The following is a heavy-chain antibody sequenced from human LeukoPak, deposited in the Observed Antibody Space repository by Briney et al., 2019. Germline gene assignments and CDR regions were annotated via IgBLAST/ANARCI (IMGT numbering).Heavy chain of an antibody. V-gene: IGHV1-8*01. J-gene: IGHJ4*02. Sequence: ASVKVSCKASGYSFTSYDINWVRQASGQGLEWMGWMDPNSDNTGYAQKFQGRVTMTRDTSTSTVYMELSSLRSEDTAVYYCARGGDGYNLLYYFDYWGQGTLVTVSS. CDR1: GYSFTSYD. D-gene: IGHD5-24*01. CDR3: ARGGDGYNLLYYFDY. CDR2: MDPNSDNT.